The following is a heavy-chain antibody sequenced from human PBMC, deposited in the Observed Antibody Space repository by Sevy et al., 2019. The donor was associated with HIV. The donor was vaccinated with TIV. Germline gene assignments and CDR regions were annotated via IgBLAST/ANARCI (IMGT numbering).Heavy chain of an antibody. CDR1: GFTFSNDA. Sequence: GGSLRLSCAASGFTFSNDAIHWVLQAPGKGLEWVAVVSYDGSKKYYADSVKGRFTISRDNSKNTLYLQMNSLRVEDTAVYYCARDRTTTWINYFFDFWGQGTLVTVSS. D-gene: IGHD1-26*01. CDR2: VSYDGSKK. J-gene: IGHJ4*02. CDR3: ARDRTTTWINYFFDF. V-gene: IGHV3-30*01.